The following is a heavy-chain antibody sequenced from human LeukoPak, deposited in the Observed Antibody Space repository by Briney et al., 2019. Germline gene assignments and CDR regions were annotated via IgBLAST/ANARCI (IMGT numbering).Heavy chain of an antibody. Sequence: GGSLRLSCAASGFTFSSYSMNWVRQAPGKGLEWVSSISSSSSYIYYADSVKGRFTISRDNAKNSLYLQMNSLRAEDTAVYYCARELTYYDFWSGTGDYWGQGTLVTVSS. CDR1: GFTFSSYS. CDR3: ARELTYYDFWSGTGDY. V-gene: IGHV3-21*01. J-gene: IGHJ4*02. D-gene: IGHD3-3*01. CDR2: ISSSSSYI.